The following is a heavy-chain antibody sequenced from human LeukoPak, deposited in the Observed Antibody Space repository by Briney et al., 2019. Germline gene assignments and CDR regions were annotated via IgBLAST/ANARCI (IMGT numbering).Heavy chain of an antibody. V-gene: IGHV3-7*01. J-gene: IGHJ6*03. D-gene: IGHD4-17*01. CDR2: IKQDGSEK. CDR3: ARIYGDYEVGYYYYYMDV. CDR1: GFTFSSYW. Sequence: GGSLRLSCAASGFTFSSYWMSWVRQAPGKGLEWVANIKQDGSEKYYVDSVKGRFTISRDNAKNSLYLQMNSLRAEDTAVYYCARIYGDYEVGYYYYYMDVWGKGTTVTVSS.